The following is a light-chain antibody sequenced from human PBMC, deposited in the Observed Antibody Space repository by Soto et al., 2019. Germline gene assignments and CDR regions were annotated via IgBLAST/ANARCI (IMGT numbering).Light chain of an antibody. CDR1: QSVSSSY. J-gene: IGKJ1*01. V-gene: IGKV3D-7*01. CDR3: QQDYNLPRT. CDR2: GAS. Sequence: PGERVTLSCRASQSVSSSYLTWYQQKPGQAPRLLIYGASTRATSIPARFSGSGSGTDFTLTISSLQPEDFADYYCQQDYNLPRTFGQGTKVEIK.